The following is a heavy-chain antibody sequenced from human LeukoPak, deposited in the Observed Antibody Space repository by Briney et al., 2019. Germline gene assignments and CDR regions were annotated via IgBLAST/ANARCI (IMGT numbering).Heavy chain of an antibody. CDR1: GGSISTYY. Sequence: PETPCLTCTVSGGSISTYYYGWIRQPPGKGLEWIGYVYYSGGTNNNPSLKSRATTSVDTSNNQFSLKLTSVTAADTAVYYCARDPLRRVGENETFDIWGQGTMVT. V-gene: IGHV4-59*01. CDR3: ARDPLRRVGENETFDI. D-gene: IGHD3-10*01. J-gene: IGHJ3*02. CDR2: VYYSGGT.